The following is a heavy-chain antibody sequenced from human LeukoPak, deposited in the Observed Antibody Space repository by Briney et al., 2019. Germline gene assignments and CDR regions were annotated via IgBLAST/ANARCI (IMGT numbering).Heavy chain of an antibody. CDR3: ASTYCSGGSCNSFDY. V-gene: IGHV1-2*02. Sequence: GASVKVSCKASGHTFTGYYMHWVRQAPGQGLEWMGWINPNSGGTNYAQKFQGRVTMTRDTSISTAYMELSRPRSDDTAVYYCASTYCSGGSCNSFDYWGQGTLVTVSS. CDR2: INPNSGGT. J-gene: IGHJ4*02. D-gene: IGHD2-15*01. CDR1: GHTFTGYY.